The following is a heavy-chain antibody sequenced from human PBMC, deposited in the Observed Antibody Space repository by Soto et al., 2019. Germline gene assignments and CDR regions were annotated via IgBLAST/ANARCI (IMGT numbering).Heavy chain of an antibody. CDR3: AADMTFRKLSVL. V-gene: IGHV1-69*01. CDR2: IFPKFGTT. Sequence: QVQLVQSGAEVKKPGSSVKVSCKASGDTDTNYVISWVRQAPGQGLEWMGGIFPKFGTTYSAQKLQDRLTITADESTSTLYMQLSSLRLHDTAVYYCAADMTFRKLSVLWGQGTTVTVSS. D-gene: IGHD3-16*02. J-gene: IGHJ6*02. CDR1: GDTDTNYV.